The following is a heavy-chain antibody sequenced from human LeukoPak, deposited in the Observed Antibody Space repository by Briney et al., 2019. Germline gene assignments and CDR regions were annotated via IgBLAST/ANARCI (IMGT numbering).Heavy chain of an antibody. CDR1: GFTFSSYG. CDR2: IWYDGSNK. CDR3: ARGHRYSSGWYVGAPNGY. D-gene: IGHD6-19*01. V-gene: IGHV3-33*01. Sequence: QPGRSLRLSCAASGFTFSSYGMHWVRQAPGKGLEWVAVIWYDGSNKYYADSVKGRFTISRDNSKNTLYLQMNSLRAEDTAVYYCARGHRYSSGWYVGAPNGYWGQGTLVTVSS. J-gene: IGHJ4*02.